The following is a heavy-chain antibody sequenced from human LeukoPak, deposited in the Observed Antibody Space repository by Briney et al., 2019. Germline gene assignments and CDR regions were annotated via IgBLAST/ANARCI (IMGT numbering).Heavy chain of an antibody. V-gene: IGHV3-48*03. J-gene: IGHJ3*02. CDR3: ARDPSYRGFDAFDI. CDR2: VSSSGSTI. Sequence: GGSLRLSCAASGFTFSSYAMNWVRQAPGKGLEWVSYVSSSGSTIYYADSVKGRFTISRDNAKNSLYLQMNYLRAEDTAVYYCARDPSYRGFDAFDIWGQGTMVTVSS. D-gene: IGHD1-26*01. CDR1: GFTFSSYA.